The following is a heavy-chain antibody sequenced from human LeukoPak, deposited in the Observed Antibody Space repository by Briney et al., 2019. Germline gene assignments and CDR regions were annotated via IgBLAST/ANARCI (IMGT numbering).Heavy chain of an antibody. CDR1: GGSISSYF. D-gene: IGHD4-17*01. J-gene: IGHJ4*02. CDR3: ARADYGRPPDY. CDR2: IYTSGIA. V-gene: IGHV4-4*07. Sequence: SETLSLTCTVSGGSISSYFWTWIRQPAGKGLEWSGRIYTSGIANYNPSLKSRVTMSIDTSKNQFSLKLSSVTAADTAVYYCARADYGRPPDYWGQGTLVTVSS.